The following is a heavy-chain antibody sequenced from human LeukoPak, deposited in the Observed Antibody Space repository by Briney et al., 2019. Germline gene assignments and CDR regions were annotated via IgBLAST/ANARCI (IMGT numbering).Heavy chain of an antibody. Sequence: RAGGSLRLSCAASGFTVSSNYMSWVRHAPGKGLEWVSFIYSGGSTYYADSVKGRFTISRDNSKNTLYLQMNSLRAEDTAVYYCAKAGVAVAGRRGNFDYWGQGTLVTVSS. V-gene: IGHV3-53*01. CDR2: IYSGGST. D-gene: IGHD6-19*01. J-gene: IGHJ4*02. CDR1: GFTVSSNY. CDR3: AKAGVAVAGRRGNFDY.